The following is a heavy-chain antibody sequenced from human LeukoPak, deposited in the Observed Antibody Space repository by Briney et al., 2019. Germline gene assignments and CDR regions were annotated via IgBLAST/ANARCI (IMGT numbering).Heavy chain of an antibody. CDR1: GYTFTGYY. Sequence: GASVKVSCKASGYTFTGYYMHWVRQAPGQGLEWMGRINPNSGGTNYAQKFRGRVSLTRDTSISTAYMELSRLRSDDTAVYFCVRYHGDYVRFDPWGQGTLVTVSS. V-gene: IGHV1-2*06. D-gene: IGHD4-17*01. CDR3: VRYHGDYVRFDP. J-gene: IGHJ5*02. CDR2: INPNSGGT.